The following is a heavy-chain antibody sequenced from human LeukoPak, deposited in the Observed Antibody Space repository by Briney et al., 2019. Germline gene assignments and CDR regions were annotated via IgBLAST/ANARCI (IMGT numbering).Heavy chain of an antibody. CDR1: GFTFSTYI. V-gene: IGHV3-21*01. J-gene: IGHJ4*02. Sequence: PGGSLRHSCAASGFTFSTYIITCVCQAPGKGLEWVSSISSGSSDISYADSVKGRFTISRDNAKYSLYLQVNSLRAEDTAVYYCARRTGVLNALDYWGKRTLGTVSS. D-gene: IGHD3-16*01. CDR2: ISSGSSDI. CDR3: ARRTGVLNALDY.